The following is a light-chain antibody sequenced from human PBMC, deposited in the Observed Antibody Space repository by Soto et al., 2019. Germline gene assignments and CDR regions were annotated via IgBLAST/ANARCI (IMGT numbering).Light chain of an antibody. J-gene: IGKJ2*01. V-gene: IGKV1-39*01. CDR3: QQSYSTLYT. Sequence: DIQMTQSPSSLSASVGDRVTITCRASQSISSYLNWYQQKPGKAPKVLIYATSSLESGVPSRFSGSGSGTEFTLTISSLQHEDFATYSCQQSYSTLYTFGQGTKVDIK. CDR2: ATS. CDR1: QSISSY.